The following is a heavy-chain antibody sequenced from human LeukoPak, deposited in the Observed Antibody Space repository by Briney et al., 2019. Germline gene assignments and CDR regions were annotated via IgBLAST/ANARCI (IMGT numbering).Heavy chain of an antibody. V-gene: IGHV3-33*01. J-gene: IGHJ4*02. CDR2: IWYDGSNK. D-gene: IGHD3-16*01. CDR1: GFTFSSYG. CDR3: ARDLRLLGGPTYYFDY. Sequence: PGRSLRLSCAASGFTFSSYGMHWVRQAPGKGLEWVAVIWYDGSNKYYADSVKGRFTISRDNSKNTLYLQMNSLRAEDTAVYYCARDLRLLGGPTYYFDYWGQGTLVTVSS.